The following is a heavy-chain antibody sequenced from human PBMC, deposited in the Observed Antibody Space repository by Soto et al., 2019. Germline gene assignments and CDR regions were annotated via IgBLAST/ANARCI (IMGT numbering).Heavy chain of an antibody. V-gene: IGHV4-59*08. J-gene: IGHJ4*02. CDR1: GGSISSYY. D-gene: IGHD3-10*01. Sequence: QVQLQESGPGLVKPSETLSLTCTVSGGSISSYYWTWIRQPPGKGLEWIGFIYNSWSTHYNPSLRSRVTISVDTSKNQCSLKLRSVTAANTAVYYCASMGYHYGSGSYPLDYWGQGTLVTVSS. CDR2: IYNSWST. CDR3: ASMGYHYGSGSYPLDY.